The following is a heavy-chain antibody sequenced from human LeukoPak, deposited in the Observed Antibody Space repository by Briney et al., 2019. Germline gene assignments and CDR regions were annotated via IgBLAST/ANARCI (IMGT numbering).Heavy chain of an antibody. CDR3: AREGYCSGSICYSFDY. CDR1: GYTFTFYY. Sequence: ASVKVSCKASGYTFTFYYIYWVRQAPGQGLEWMGIINPTGGSTTYAQKFRGRVAMTSDMSTNTLYMELSSLRSEGTAVYFCAREGYCSGSICYSFDYWGQGTLVTVSS. V-gene: IGHV1-46*01. D-gene: IGHD2-15*01. CDR2: INPTGGST. J-gene: IGHJ4*02.